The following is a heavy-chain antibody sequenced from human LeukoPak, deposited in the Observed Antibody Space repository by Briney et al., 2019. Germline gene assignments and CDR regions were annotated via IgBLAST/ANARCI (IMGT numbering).Heavy chain of an antibody. CDR3: ARSNEDLFDY. CDR1: GYTFTGYY. CDR2: INPNSGAT. J-gene: IGHJ4*02. D-gene: IGHD1-1*01. Sequence: ASVKVSCKASGYTFTGYYMHWVRQAPGQGLEWMGWINPNSGATNYAQKFQGRVSMTRDTSTSTVYMELSSLRSEDTAVFYCARSNEDLFDYWGQGTLVTVSS. V-gene: IGHV1-2*02.